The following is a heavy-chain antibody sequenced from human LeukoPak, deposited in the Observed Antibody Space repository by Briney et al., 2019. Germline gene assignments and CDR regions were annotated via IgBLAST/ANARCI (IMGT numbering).Heavy chain of an antibody. J-gene: IGHJ6*03. CDR2: IYHIGST. Sequence: SETLSLTCGVSGYSISRGYYWAWIRQPPEKGLEWIGTIYHIGSTYYNPSIESRVTISVDTSKNEFSLNLNSVTAADTAVYYCARAYYGSGVPGNYYYYYMDVWGNGTTVTVSS. V-gene: IGHV4-38-2*01. D-gene: IGHD3-10*01. CDR3: ARAYYGSGVPGNYYYYYMDV. CDR1: GYSISRGYY.